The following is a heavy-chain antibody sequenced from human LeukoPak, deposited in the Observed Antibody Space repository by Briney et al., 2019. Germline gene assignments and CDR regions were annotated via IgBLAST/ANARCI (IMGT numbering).Heavy chain of an antibody. D-gene: IGHD2-15*01. V-gene: IGHV4-39*01. CDR2: IYYSGST. CDR3: ARHGLCSGGSCYSRVAFDI. CDR1: GGSISSSSYH. J-gene: IGHJ3*02. Sequence: PSETLSLTCTVSGGSISSSSYHWGWIRQPPGKGLEWIGSIYYSGSTYYNPSLKSRVTISVDTSKNQFSLKLSSVTAADTAVYYCARHGLCSGGSCYSRVAFDIWGQGTMVTVSS.